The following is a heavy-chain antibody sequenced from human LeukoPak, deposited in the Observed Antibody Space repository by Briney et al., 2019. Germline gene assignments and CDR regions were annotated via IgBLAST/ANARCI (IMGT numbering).Heavy chain of an antibody. CDR3: ARFYGDYDYFDY. V-gene: IGHV3-66*01. J-gene: IGHJ4*02. D-gene: IGHD4-17*01. CDR1: GFTVSSNY. Sequence: GGSLRLSCAASGFTVSSNYMSWVRQAPGKGLEWVSVIYSGGSTYYADSVKGRFTISRDNSKNTLYLQMNSLRAEDTAVYYCARFYGDYDYFDYWGQGTLVTVSS. CDR2: IYSGGST.